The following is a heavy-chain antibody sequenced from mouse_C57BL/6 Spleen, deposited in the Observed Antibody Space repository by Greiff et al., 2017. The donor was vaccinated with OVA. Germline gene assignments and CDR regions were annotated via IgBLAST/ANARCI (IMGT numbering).Heavy chain of an antibody. Sequence: QVQLQQPGTELVKPGASVKLSCKASGYTFTSYWMHWVKQRPGQGLEWIGNINPSNGGTTYNEKFKSKATLTVDKSSSTAYMQLSSLTSEDSAVYDCARERAYYPFDYWGQGTTLTVSS. D-gene: IGHD1-1*01. J-gene: IGHJ2*01. CDR3: ARERAYYPFDY. CDR1: GYTFTSYW. CDR2: INPSNGGT. V-gene: IGHV1-53*01.